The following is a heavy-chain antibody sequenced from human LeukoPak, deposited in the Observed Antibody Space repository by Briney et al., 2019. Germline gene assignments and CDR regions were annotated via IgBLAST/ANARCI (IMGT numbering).Heavy chain of an antibody. CDR3: ASDHGFGWFGELLSLDY. CDR2: ISSSSSTI. Sequence: PGGSLRLSCAASGFTFSSYSMNWVRQAPGKGLEWVSYISSSSSTIYYADSVKGRFTISRDNAKNSLYLQMNSLRAEDTAVYYCASDHGFGWFGELLSLDYWGQGTLVTVSS. D-gene: IGHD3-10*01. CDR1: GFTFSSYS. J-gene: IGHJ4*02. V-gene: IGHV3-48*01.